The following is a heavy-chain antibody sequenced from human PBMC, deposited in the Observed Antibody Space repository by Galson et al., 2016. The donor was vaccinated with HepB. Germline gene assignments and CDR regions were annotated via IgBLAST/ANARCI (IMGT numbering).Heavy chain of an antibody. Sequence: SLRLSCAASGFTFSSSAMSWVRQAPGKGLEWVSAIRRSGGTTYSADSLKGLFTISRDNSKNTLYLQLNSLRAEDTAVYYCSSLEYYDSSGYSYPFYYYGMDVWGQGTTVTVSS. CDR3: SSLEYYDSSGYSYPFYYYGMDV. CDR2: IRRSGGTT. J-gene: IGHJ6*02. D-gene: IGHD3-22*01. V-gene: IGHV3-23*01. CDR1: GFTFSSSA.